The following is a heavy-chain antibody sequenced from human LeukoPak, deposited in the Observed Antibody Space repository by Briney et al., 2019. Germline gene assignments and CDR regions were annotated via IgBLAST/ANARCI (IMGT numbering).Heavy chain of an antibody. V-gene: IGHV1-46*01. CDR2: INPSGGST. Sequence: PMASVSVSCKASGYTFTSYYMHWVRQAPGQGLEWMGIINPSGGSTSYAQKFQGRIAMTRDTSTSTVYMVLSSLRSEDTAVYYCARAYDMIDYWGQGTLVTVSS. CDR3: ARAYDMIDY. D-gene: IGHD3-9*01. CDR1: GYTFTSYY. J-gene: IGHJ4*02.